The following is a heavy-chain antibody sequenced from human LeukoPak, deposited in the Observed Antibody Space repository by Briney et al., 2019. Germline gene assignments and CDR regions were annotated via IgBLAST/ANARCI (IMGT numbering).Heavy chain of an antibody. J-gene: IGHJ5*02. Sequence: ASVKVSCKASGYTFTGYYMHWVRQAPGQGLEWMGWINPNSGGTNYAQKFQGRVTMTRDTSISTAYMELSRLRSDDTAVYYCARDQGIFGVVIRGISWFDPWGQGTLVTVSS. CDR3: ARDQGIFGVVIRGISWFDP. V-gene: IGHV1-2*02. CDR1: GYTFTGYY. D-gene: IGHD3-3*01. CDR2: INPNSGGT.